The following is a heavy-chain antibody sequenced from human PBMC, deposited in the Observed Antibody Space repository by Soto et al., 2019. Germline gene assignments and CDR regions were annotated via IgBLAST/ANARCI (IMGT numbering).Heavy chain of an antibody. CDR2: LNQDGSDK. J-gene: IGHJ4*02. CDR3: ARQGSGTYSRKPSFDY. V-gene: IGHV3-7*01. CDR1: GXTFSSFC. D-gene: IGHD3-10*01. Sequence: GSLRLSSGASGXTFSSFCMSWVRQDPGKGLELVATLNQDGSDKYYVDSMRGRFTISIDNAKNSLYLQMNSLRAEDTAVYHCARQGSGTYSRKPSFDYCGQGILVNV.